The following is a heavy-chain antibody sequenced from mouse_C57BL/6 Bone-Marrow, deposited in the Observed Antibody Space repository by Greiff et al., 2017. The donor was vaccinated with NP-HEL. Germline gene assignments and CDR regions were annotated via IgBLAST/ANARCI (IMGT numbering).Heavy chain of an antibody. CDR3: ARTGGRDSSGY. Sequence: EVKVVESGPVLVKPGASVKMSCKASGYTFTDYYMNWVKQSHGKSLEWIGVINPYNGGTSYNQKFKGKATLTVDKSSSTAYMELNSLTSEDSAVYYCARTGGRDSSGYWGQGTTLTVSS. CDR1: GYTFTDYY. V-gene: IGHV1-19*01. J-gene: IGHJ2*01. CDR2: INPYNGGT. D-gene: IGHD3-2*02.